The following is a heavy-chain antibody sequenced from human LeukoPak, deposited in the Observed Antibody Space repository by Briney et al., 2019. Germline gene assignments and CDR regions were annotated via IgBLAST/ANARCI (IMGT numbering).Heavy chain of an antibody. CDR1: GGSISSFF. V-gene: IGHV4-59*01. CDR3: ARLRGGYREFDY. J-gene: IGHJ4*02. CDR2: ISNSGST. D-gene: IGHD3-16*02. Sequence: KPSETLSLTCTVSGGSISSFFWSWIRQPPGKGLEWIGYISNSGSTTYNPSLKSRVTISVDTSKNQFSLKLTSVNAADTALYYCARLRGGYREFDYWGQGTLVTVSS.